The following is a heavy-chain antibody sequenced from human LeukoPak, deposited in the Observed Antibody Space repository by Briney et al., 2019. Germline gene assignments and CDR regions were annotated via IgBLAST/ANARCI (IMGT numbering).Heavy chain of an antibody. CDR3: ARYRPTCYYDSSGYSGSGPYFDY. Sequence: GSSVKVSCKASGGTFSSYAISWVRQAPGQGLEWMGGIIPIFGTANYAQKFQGRVTITTDESTSTAYMELSSLRSEDTAVYYCARYRPTCYYDSSGYSGSGPYFDYWGQGTLVTVSS. CDR1: GGTFSSYA. V-gene: IGHV1-69*05. D-gene: IGHD3-22*01. J-gene: IGHJ4*02. CDR2: IIPIFGTA.